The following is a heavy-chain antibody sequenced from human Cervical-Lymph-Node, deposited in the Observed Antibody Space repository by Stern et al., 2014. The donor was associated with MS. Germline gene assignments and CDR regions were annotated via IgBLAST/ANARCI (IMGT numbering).Heavy chain of an antibody. CDR3: ARDTASPARSDW. V-gene: IGHV3-53*01. CDR2: MSSCCSI. CDR1: GFTVSSDY. J-gene: IGHJ4*02. D-gene: IGHD4-17*01. Sequence: EVQLVESGGGVIQPGGSLRLSCAASGFTVSSDYMTWVRQAPGKGLEWVSVMSSCCSIFYADSVKGRFTIYRDNSKNTLYLQMPGLRAEDTAVYYCARDTASPARSDWWGQGTLVTVSS.